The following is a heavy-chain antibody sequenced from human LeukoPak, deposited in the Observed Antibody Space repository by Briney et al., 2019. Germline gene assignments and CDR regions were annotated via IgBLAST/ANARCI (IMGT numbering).Heavy chain of an antibody. CDR3: ARDKVVGATNFDS. V-gene: IGHV3-7*01. J-gene: IGHJ4*02. CDR1: GFIFSNYA. CDR2: IKQDGGEK. Sequence: PGGTLRLSCAASGFIFSNYAMSWVRQAPGKGLEWVANIKQDGGEKYYVDSVKGRFTISRDNAENSLFLQMNGLRAEDTAVYYCARDKVVGATNFDSWGQGTLVSVSS. D-gene: IGHD1-26*01.